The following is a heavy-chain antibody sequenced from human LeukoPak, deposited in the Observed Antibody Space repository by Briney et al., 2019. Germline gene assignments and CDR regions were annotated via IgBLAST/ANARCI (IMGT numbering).Heavy chain of an antibody. J-gene: IGHJ1*01. Sequence: GGSLRLSCAASGFTFSDYYMTWIRQAPGKGLEWVSYISSSGSTIYYADSVKGRFTISRDNAKNSLYLQMNSLRAEDTAVYYCARGSSGYYVPAEYFQHWGQGTLVTVPS. D-gene: IGHD3-22*01. CDR1: GFTFSDYY. CDR3: ARGSSGYYVPAEYFQH. V-gene: IGHV3-11*01. CDR2: ISSSGSTI.